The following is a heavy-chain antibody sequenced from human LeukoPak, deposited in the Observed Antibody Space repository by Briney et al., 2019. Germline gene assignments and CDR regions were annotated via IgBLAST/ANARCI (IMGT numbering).Heavy chain of an antibody. Sequence: GGSLRLSCAASGFTFSSYAMHWVRQAPGKGLEWVAFIRYDGSNKYYADSVKGRFTISRDNSKNTLYLQMNSLRAEDTAVYYCAKDRSGSYSQGLDYWGQGTLVTVSS. CDR1: GFTFSSYA. J-gene: IGHJ4*02. CDR2: IRYDGSNK. V-gene: IGHV3-30*02. CDR3: AKDRSGSYSQGLDY. D-gene: IGHD1-26*01.